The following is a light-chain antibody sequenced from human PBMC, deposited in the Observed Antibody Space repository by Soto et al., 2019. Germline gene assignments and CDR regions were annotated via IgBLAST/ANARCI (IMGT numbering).Light chain of an antibody. CDR2: AAS. Sequence: IVLTQSPCTLSLSPAERATLSCRASQSVSSSYLAWYQQKPGQAPRLLIYAASSRDTGIPARFSGSGSGTDFTLTISSLEPEDFAVYYCQQYGGSFRVFGPGTKVDIK. J-gene: IGKJ1*01. CDR1: QSVSSSY. CDR3: QQYGGSFRV. V-gene: IGKV3-20*01.